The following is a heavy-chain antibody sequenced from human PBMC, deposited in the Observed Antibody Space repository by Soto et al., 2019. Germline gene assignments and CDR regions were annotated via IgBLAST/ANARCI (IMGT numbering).Heavy chain of an antibody. V-gene: IGHV3-9*01. CDR1: GFTFDDYA. CDR2: ISWNSGTI. D-gene: IGHD6-13*01. J-gene: IGHJ3*02. Sequence: GGSLRLSXAASGFTFDDYAMHWVRQAPGKGLEWVSGISWNSGTIGYADSVKGRFTISRDNAKNSLYLQMNSLRAEDTALYYCAKDRTAAGTYAFDIWGQGTMVTVSS. CDR3: AKDRTAAGTYAFDI.